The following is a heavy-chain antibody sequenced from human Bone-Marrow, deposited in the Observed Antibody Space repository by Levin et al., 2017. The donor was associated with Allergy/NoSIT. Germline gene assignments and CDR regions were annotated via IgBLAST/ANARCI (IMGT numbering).Heavy chain of an antibody. CDR1: GFTFSNAW. CDR2: IKSKADGGTT. D-gene: IGHD2-15*01. V-gene: IGHV3-15*01. J-gene: IGHJ5*02. CDR3: TRDEGCSGVSCYSYNWFDP. Sequence: GGSLRLSCAASGFTFSNAWMSWVRQAPGKGLEWVGRIKSKADGGTTDYAAPVKGRFTLSREDSKNILYLQMNSLKTEDTAMYYCTRDEGCSGVSCYSYNWFDPWGQGTLVIVSS.